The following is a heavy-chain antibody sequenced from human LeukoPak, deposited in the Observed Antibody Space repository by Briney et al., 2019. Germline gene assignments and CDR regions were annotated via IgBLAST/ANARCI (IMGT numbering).Heavy chain of an antibody. CDR2: IYYSGST. J-gene: IGHJ3*01. CDR1: GGSISNYY. CDR3: ARDDYGVFDAFDV. V-gene: IGHV4-59*08. Sequence: PSETLSLTCTVSGGSISNYYWSWIRQPPGKGLEWIGYIYYSGSTNYNPSLKSRVTISLDTSKNQFSLHLTSVTAADTAVYFCARDDYGVFDAFDVWGQGTVVTVSS. D-gene: IGHD3-16*01.